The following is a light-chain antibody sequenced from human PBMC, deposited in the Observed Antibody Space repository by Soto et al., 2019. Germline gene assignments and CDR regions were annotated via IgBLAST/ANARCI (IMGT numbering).Light chain of an antibody. CDR2: DES. V-gene: IGKV1-33*01. CDR3: QPYDDLPFT. Sequence: DIQMTQSPSSLSASVGDRVTITCQASQNINIYLNWYQQSPGRAPKLLIYDESSLEKGVPSRFSGTGSGTHFTLTISSLQPEDIATYYCQPYDDLPFTFGPGTKVDIK. CDR1: QNINIY. J-gene: IGKJ3*01.